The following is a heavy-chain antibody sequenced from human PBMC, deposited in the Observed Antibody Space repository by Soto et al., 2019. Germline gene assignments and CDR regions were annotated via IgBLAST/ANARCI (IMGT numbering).Heavy chain of an antibody. D-gene: IGHD6-19*01. J-gene: IGHJ6*03. V-gene: IGHV4-59*08. CDR1: GGSIRSYY. Sequence: SETLSLTCTVSGGSIRSYYWSWIRQPPGKGLEWIGYIYYTGSTNYNPSLKSRLTISVDTSKNQFPLKLSSVTAADTAVYYCASRPFSSGWYYMDVWGKGTTVTVSS. CDR2: IYYTGST. CDR3: ASRPFSSGWYYMDV.